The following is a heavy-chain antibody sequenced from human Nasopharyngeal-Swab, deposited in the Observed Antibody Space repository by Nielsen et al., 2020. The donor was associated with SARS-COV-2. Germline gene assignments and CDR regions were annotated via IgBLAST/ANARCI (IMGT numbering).Heavy chain of an antibody. CDR1: GFTFSSYD. V-gene: IGHV3-13*04. J-gene: IGHJ6*03. CDR3: ARGDGYYYYYMDV. Sequence: GESLKISCAASGFTFSSYDMHWVRQATGKGLEWVSAIGTAGDTYYPGSVKGRFTISRENAKNSLYLQMNSLRAGDTAVYYCARGDGYYYYYMDVWGKGTTVTVSS. D-gene: IGHD5-24*01. CDR2: IGTAGDT.